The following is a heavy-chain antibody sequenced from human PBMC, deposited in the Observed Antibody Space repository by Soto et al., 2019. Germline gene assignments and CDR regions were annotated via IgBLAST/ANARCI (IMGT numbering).Heavy chain of an antibody. V-gene: IGHV5-51*01. CDR1: GYKVSTWHNFTSYW. Sequence: GESLKISCMGSGYKVSTWHNFTSYWIAWVRQMPGEGLEWMGIIYPGDSDTRYSPSFQGQVTISADKSISTVYLQWSNLKVSDTAIYYCASKEYKYVSTGYFYWGQGTPVTVSS. J-gene: IGHJ4*02. CDR3: ASKEYKYVSTGYFY. D-gene: IGHD3-22*01. CDR2: IYPGDSDT.